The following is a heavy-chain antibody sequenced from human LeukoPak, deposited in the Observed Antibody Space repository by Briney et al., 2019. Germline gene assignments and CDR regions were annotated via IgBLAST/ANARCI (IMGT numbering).Heavy chain of an antibody. CDR3: ARHGEYSSSPNFDY. Sequence: SETLSLTCTVSGGSISSSSYYWGWIRQPPGKGLEWIGSIYYSGSTYYNPSLKSRVTISVDTSKNQFSLKLSSVTAADTAVYYCARHGEYSSSPNFDYWGQGTLVTVSS. CDR1: GGSISSSSYY. V-gene: IGHV4-39*01. CDR2: IYYSGST. J-gene: IGHJ4*02. D-gene: IGHD6-6*01.